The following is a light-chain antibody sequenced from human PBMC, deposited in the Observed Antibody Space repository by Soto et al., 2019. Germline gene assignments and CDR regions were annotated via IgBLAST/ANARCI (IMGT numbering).Light chain of an antibody. J-gene: IGKJ2*01. CDR3: QQYNNWPRNT. CDR1: QSVSSN. V-gene: IGKV3-15*01. Sequence: EIVMTPSPATLSVSPWVXGTPSCSASQSVSSNLAWYQQKLGQAPRLLIYGASTRAAGIPARFSGSGSGTDFTLTISSLQSEDFAIYYCQQYNNWPRNTFGQGTKVDIK. CDR2: GAS.